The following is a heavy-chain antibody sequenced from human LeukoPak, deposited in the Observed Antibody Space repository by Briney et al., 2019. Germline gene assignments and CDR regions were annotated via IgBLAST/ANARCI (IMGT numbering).Heavy chain of an antibody. J-gene: IGHJ6*03. V-gene: IGHV4-34*01. CDR1: GESFNGYY. Sequence: SETLSLTCGVNGESFNGYYWTWIRQSPGKGLEWIGEINNIGHTNYNPSLKSRVTISLDTSQKQFSLKVSSVTAADTAVYYCARGEGNDYVWGSFYYYLDVWGKGTTVIVS. D-gene: IGHD3-16*01. CDR2: INNIGHT. CDR3: ARGEGNDYVWGSFYYYLDV.